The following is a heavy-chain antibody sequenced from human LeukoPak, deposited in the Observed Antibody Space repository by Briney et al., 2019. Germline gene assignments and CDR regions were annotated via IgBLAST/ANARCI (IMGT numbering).Heavy chain of an antibody. Sequence: SETLSLTCAVYGGSFSGYYWSWIRQPPGKGLEWIGEINHSGSTNYNPSLKGRVTISVDTSKSQFSLKLSSVTAADTAVYYCARREILYAMDVWGQGTTVTVSS. V-gene: IGHV4-34*01. J-gene: IGHJ6*02. D-gene: IGHD3-10*01. CDR1: GGSFSGYY. CDR3: ARREILYAMDV. CDR2: INHSGST.